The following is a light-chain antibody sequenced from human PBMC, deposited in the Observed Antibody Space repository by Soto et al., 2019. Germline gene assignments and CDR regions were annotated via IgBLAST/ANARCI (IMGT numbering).Light chain of an antibody. CDR3: QQYNSWT. CDR1: QSISSW. Sequence: DIQMTQSPSTLSGSVGDRVTTTCRASQSISSWLAWYQQKPGKAPKLLIYKASSLESGVPSRFSGSGSGTEFTLTISSLQPDDFATYYCQQYNSWTFGQGTKVDI. CDR2: KAS. V-gene: IGKV1-5*03. J-gene: IGKJ1*01.